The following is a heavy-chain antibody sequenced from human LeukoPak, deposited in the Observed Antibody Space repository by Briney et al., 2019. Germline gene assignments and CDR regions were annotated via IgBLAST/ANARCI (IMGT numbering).Heavy chain of an antibody. CDR3: AKDVERLDYFDY. D-gene: IGHD3-9*01. V-gene: IGHV3-30*18. CDR1: GFTFSSYG. CDR2: MSYEGTNR. J-gene: IGHJ4*02. Sequence: GGSLRLSCAASGFTFSSYGMHWVRQAPGKGLEWVAVMSYEGTNRYYADSVKGRFTISRDNSKNTLYLLMNSLRVEDTAVYYCAKDVERLDYFDYSGQGTLVTVSS.